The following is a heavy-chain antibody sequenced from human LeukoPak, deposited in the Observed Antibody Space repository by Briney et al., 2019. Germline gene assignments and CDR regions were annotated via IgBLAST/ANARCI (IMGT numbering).Heavy chain of an antibody. J-gene: IGHJ4*02. V-gene: IGHV3-66*01. CDR3: ARRVYNSGWYIDY. D-gene: IGHD6-19*01. Sequence: GSLRLSCAASGFTVTNNYMSWVRQAPGKGLEWVSIISGGGSIYYADSVKGRFTISRDNSKNTVFLRMNSLRAEDTAVYYCARRVYNSGWYIDYWGQGTLVTVSS. CDR1: GFTVTNNY. CDR2: ISGGGSI.